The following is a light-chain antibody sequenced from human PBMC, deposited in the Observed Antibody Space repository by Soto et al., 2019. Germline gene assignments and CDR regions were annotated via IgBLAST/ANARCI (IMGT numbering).Light chain of an antibody. CDR2: GAS. V-gene: IGKV3-20*01. Sequence: EIVLTQSPGTLSSSPGERATLSCRASQSVSGSYLAWYQQKFGQAPRLLIYGASSRATGIPDRFSGSGSGTDFTRTVNRREPEDWGIYYGRQYGGSPRTFGQGTKVEIK. CDR3: RQYGGSPRT. CDR1: QSVSGSY. J-gene: IGKJ1*01.